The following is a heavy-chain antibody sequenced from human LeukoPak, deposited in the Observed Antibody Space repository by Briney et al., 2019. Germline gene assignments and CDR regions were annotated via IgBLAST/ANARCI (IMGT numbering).Heavy chain of an antibody. V-gene: IGHV4-31*03. CDR2: ISLSGST. D-gene: IGHD2-21*02. CDR1: GVTINSDPYS. Sequence: SQTLSLTCTVSGVTINSDPYSWSWIRQHPGQGLAGIGYISLSGSTYYTPSLRSRLTISGDTSKNQISLNLSSVTAADTAVYSCARQNDSYEAFDIWGQGTMVTVSS. J-gene: IGHJ3*02. CDR3: ARQNDSYEAFDI.